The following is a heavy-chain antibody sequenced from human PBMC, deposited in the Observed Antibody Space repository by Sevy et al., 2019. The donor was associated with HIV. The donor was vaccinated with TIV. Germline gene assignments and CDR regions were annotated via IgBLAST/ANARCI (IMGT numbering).Heavy chain of an antibody. Sequence: GGSRRPSCAASGFTFSSYSMNWVRQAPGKGLEWVSYISSSSSTIYYADSVKGRFTIPRDNAKNSPYLQMNSLRDEDTAVYYCARDHFYDYVWGSYRPDAFDIWGQGTMVTVSS. V-gene: IGHV3-48*02. J-gene: IGHJ3*02. CDR2: ISSSSSTI. CDR3: ARDHFYDYVWGSYRPDAFDI. D-gene: IGHD3-16*02. CDR1: GFTFSSYS.